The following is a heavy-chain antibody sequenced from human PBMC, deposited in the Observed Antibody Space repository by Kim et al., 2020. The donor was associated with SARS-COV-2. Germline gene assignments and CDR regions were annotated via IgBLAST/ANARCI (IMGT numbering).Heavy chain of an antibody. CDR3: ARGPRGYYYGSGSYYKGGYYGMDV. Sequence: SETLSLTCAVYGGSFSGYYWSWIRQPPGKGLEWIGEINHSGSTNYNPSLKSRVTISVDTSKNQFSLKLSSVTAADTAVYYCARGPRGYYYGSGSYYKGGYYGMDVWGQGTTVTVSS. J-gene: IGHJ6*02. CDR1: GGSFSGYY. D-gene: IGHD3-10*01. CDR2: INHSGST. V-gene: IGHV4-34*01.